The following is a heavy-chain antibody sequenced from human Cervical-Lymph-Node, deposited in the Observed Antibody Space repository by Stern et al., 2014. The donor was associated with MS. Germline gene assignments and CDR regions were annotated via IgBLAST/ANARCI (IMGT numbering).Heavy chain of an antibody. Sequence: QVTSKESGPTLVKATQPLTLTCTFSGFALRNSGVSVAWIRQPPGKALEWLAVIYWDDEKRYSPSLKSRLSITKDASESQVVLTMTNMDPVDTATYYCTHSLHGDYYDAFDTWGQGTMVTVSS. D-gene: IGHD4-17*01. V-gene: IGHV2-5*02. J-gene: IGHJ3*02. CDR3: THSLHGDYYDAFDT. CDR2: IYWDDEK. CDR1: GFALRNSGVS.